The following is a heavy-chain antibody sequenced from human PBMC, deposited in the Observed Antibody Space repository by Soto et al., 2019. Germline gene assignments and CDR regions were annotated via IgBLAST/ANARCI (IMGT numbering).Heavy chain of an antibody. Sequence: EVQLVESGGGLVKPGGSLRLSCAASGFTFSSYSMNWVRQAPGKGLEWVSSISSSSSYIYYADSVKGRFTISRDNAKNSLYLQMNSLRAEDTAVYYCARDYGSGSMYYYYYYGMDVWGQGTTVTVSS. J-gene: IGHJ6*02. CDR2: ISSSSSYI. D-gene: IGHD3-10*01. CDR3: ARDYGSGSMYYYYYYGMDV. CDR1: GFTFSSYS. V-gene: IGHV3-21*01.